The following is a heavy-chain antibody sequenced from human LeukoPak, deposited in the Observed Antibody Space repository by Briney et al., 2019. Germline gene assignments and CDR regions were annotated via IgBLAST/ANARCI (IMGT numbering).Heavy chain of an antibody. CDR3: ARRSSSWLGPDY. D-gene: IGHD6-13*01. J-gene: IGHJ4*02. CDR1: GFTFSSYS. Sequence: PGGSLRLSCAASGFTFSSYSMNWVRQAPGKGLEWVSSISSSSSCIYYADSVKGRFTISRDNAKNSLYLQMNSLRAEDTAVYYCARRSSSWLGPDYWGQGTLVTVSS. CDR2: ISSSSSCI. V-gene: IGHV3-21*01.